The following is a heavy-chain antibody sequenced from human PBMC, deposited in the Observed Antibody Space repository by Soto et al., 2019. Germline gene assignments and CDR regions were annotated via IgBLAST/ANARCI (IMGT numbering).Heavy chain of an antibody. J-gene: IGHJ4*02. Sequence: SETLSLTCTVSGGSISSSSYYWGWIRQPPGKGLEWIGSIYYSGSTYYNPSLKSRVTISVDTSKNQFSLKLSSVTAADTAVYYCARAQLAWGDSMVRGVADFDYWGQGTLVT. V-gene: IGHV4-39*01. CDR2: IYYSGST. CDR3: ARAQLAWGDSMVRGVADFDY. CDR1: GGSISSSSYY. D-gene: IGHD3-10*01.